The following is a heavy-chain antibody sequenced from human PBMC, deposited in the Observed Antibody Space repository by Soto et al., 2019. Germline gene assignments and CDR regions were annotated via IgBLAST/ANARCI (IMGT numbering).Heavy chain of an antibody. Sequence: GESLKISCKGSGYSFTSYWIGWVRQMPGKGLEWMGIIYPGDSDTRYSPSFQGQVTISADKSISTAYLQWSSLKASDTAMYYCARQEYPEPYYYYYGMDVWGQGTTVTVSS. CDR1: GYSFTSYW. V-gene: IGHV5-51*01. J-gene: IGHJ6*02. CDR2: IYPGDSDT. CDR3: ARQEYPEPYYYYYGMDV. D-gene: IGHD2-2*01.